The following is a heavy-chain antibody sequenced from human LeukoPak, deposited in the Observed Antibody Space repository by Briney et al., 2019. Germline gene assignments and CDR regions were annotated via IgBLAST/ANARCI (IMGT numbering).Heavy chain of an antibody. CDR1: GFTFSSYS. CDR3: ANLGGRSYAPKEVDI. D-gene: IGHD2-2*01. Sequence: GGSLRLSCAASGFTFSSYSMNWVRQAPGKGLEWVSSISSSSSYIYYADSVKGRFTISRDNAKNSLYLQMNSLRAEDTAVYYCANLGGRSYAPKEVDIWGQGTMVTVSS. CDR2: ISSSSSYI. J-gene: IGHJ3*02. V-gene: IGHV3-21*01.